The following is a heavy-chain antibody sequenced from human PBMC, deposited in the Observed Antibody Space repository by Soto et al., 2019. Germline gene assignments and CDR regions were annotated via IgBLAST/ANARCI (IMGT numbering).Heavy chain of an antibody. D-gene: IGHD1-1*01. Sequence: EVQLVESGGGLVQPGGSLRLSCAASGFTFSSYAMHWVRQAPGKGLEYVSAITNNGRSTYYADSVKGRFTISRDNFKNTLYIQMGSLRPDDMAVYYCASAHNDGYYDYWGQGTLVTVSS. CDR1: GFTFSSYA. J-gene: IGHJ4*02. V-gene: IGHV3-64*07. CDR2: ITNNGRST. CDR3: ASAHNDGYYDY.